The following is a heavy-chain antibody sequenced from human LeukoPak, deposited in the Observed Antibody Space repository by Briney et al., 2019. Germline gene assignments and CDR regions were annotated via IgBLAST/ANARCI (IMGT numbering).Heavy chain of an antibody. V-gene: IGHV1-2*02. Sequence: ASVKVSCKASGYTFTGYYMHWVRKAPGQGLEWMGWINPNSGGTNYAQKFQGRVTMTRDTSISTAYMELSRLRSDDTAVYYCARDYLAAAGTCDYWGQGTLVTVSS. D-gene: IGHD6-13*01. CDR2: INPNSGGT. J-gene: IGHJ4*02. CDR1: GYTFTGYY. CDR3: ARDYLAAAGTCDY.